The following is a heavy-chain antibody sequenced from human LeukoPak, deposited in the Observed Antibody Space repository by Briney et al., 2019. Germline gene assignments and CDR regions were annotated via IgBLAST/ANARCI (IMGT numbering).Heavy chain of an antibody. V-gene: IGHV2-5*01. D-gene: IGHD3-3*01. CDR3: AHRTTHDLMDI. J-gene: IGHJ3*02. Sequence: SGPTLVKPTQTLTLTCTFSGFSLSTGGVGVSWIRQPPGKALEWLALIYWNDDKRYSPSLKSRLTISKDTSENQVVLTVTNMDPVDTATYYCAHRTTHDLMDILGQGTMVTVSS. CDR2: IYWNDDK. CDR1: GFSLSTGGVG.